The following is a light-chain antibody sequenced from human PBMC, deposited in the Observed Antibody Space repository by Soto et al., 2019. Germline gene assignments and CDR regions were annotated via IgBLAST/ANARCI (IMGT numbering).Light chain of an antibody. CDR1: TSDIGTYDR. CDR3: SSYAISSTVV. J-gene: IGLJ2*01. CDR2: AVS. V-gene: IGLV2-18*02. Sequence: QSALTQPPSVSGSPGQSVTISCTGTTSDIGTYDRVSWYQQPPGTAPKLMIFAVSNRPSGVPDRFSGSKSGNTASLTISGLQAEDEADYYCSSYAISSTVVFGGGTKLTVL.